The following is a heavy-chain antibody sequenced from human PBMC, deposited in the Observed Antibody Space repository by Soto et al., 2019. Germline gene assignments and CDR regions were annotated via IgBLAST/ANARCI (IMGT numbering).Heavy chain of an antibody. Sequence: EVQLVESGGGLVQPGRSLRLSCAASGFTFDDYAMHWVRQAPGKGLEWVSGISWNSGSIGYADSVKGRFTISRDNAKNSLYLQMNSLRAEDTALYYCAKGGGDFWSARFDYWGQGTLVTVSS. CDR2: ISWNSGSI. CDR3: AKGGGDFWSARFDY. V-gene: IGHV3-9*01. CDR1: GFTFDDYA. J-gene: IGHJ4*02. D-gene: IGHD3-3*01.